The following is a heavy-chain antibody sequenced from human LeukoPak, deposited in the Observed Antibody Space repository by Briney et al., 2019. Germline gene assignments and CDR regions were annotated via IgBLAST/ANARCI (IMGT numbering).Heavy chain of an antibody. D-gene: IGHD3-22*01. CDR1: GFTFSSYW. Sequence: GGSLRLSCAASGFTFSSYWMSWVRQAPGKGLEWVANIKKDGSEKYYVDSVKGRFTISRNNAKNSLYLQMNSLRAEDTAVYYCARDLYRIVVVPHYFDYWGQGTLVTVSS. CDR2: IKKDGSEK. V-gene: IGHV3-7*01. J-gene: IGHJ4*02. CDR3: ARDLYRIVVVPHYFDY.